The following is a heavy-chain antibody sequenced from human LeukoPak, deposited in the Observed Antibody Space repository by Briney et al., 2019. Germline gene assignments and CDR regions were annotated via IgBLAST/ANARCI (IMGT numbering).Heavy chain of an antibody. Sequence: GGSLRLSCAASGFTFSSYWMSWVRQAPGKGLEWVANMNQDGSEKNYVDSVRGRFTISRDTAKNSLYLQMNSLRAEDTAVYYCARDSFSYYYDSSGPFDYWGQGTLVTVSS. D-gene: IGHD3-22*01. J-gene: IGHJ4*02. CDR1: GFTFSSYW. CDR2: MNQDGSEK. CDR3: ARDSFSYYYDSSGPFDY. V-gene: IGHV3-7*03.